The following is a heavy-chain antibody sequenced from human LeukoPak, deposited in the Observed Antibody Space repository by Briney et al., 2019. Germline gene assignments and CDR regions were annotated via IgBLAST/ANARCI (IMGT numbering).Heavy chain of an antibody. V-gene: IGHV1-18*01. CDR1: GYTFTSYA. D-gene: IGHD5-18*01. CDR3: ARRARGVARGYSHGYPRADYYGMDV. Sequence: GASVKVSRKASGYTFTSYAVSWVRQAPGQGLEWMGWISAYNGNTNYAQKLQGRVTMTTDTSTSTAYMELRSLRSDDTAVYYCARRARGVARGYSHGYPRADYYGMDVWGQGTTVTVSS. J-gene: IGHJ6*02. CDR2: ISAYNGNT.